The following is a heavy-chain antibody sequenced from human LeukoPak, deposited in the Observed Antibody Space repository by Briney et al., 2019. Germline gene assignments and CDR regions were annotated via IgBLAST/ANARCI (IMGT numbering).Heavy chain of an antibody. J-gene: IGHJ3*02. D-gene: IGHD6-13*01. CDR1: GGTFSSYA. CDR2: IIPIFGTA. V-gene: IGHV1-69*01. CDR3: AREGIAAAGTLNDAFDI. Sequence: SVTVSCKASGGTFSSYAISWVRQAPGQGLEWMAGIIPIFGTANYAQKFQGRVTITADESTSTAYMELSSLRSEDTAVYYCAREGIAAAGTLNDAFDIWGQGTMVTVSS.